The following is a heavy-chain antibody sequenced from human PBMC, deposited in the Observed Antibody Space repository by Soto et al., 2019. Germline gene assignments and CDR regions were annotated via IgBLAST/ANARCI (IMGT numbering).Heavy chain of an antibody. CDR2: ISAYNGNT. J-gene: IGHJ3*02. D-gene: IGHD4-17*01. CDR1: GYTFTSYG. CDR3: ARALGVGDTVTTANDAFDI. Sequence: QVQLVQSGAEVKKPGASVKVSCKASGYTFTSYGISWVRQAPGQGLEWMGWISAYNGNTNYAQKLQGRVTMTTDTSTSTAYMELRSLRSDDTAVYYCARALGVGDTVTTANDAFDIWGQGTMVTVSS. V-gene: IGHV1-18*01.